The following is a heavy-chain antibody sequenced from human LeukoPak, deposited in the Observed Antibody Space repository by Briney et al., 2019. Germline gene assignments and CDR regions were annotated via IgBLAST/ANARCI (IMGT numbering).Heavy chain of an antibody. CDR3: ARDTYSSGWYNY. CDR2: ISGSGGST. J-gene: IGHJ4*02. CDR1: GFTFSSYG. Sequence: GGTLRLSCAASGFTFSSYGMSWVRQAPGKGLEWVSAISGSGGSTYYADSVKGRFTISRDNAKNSLYLQMNSLRAEDTAVYYCARDTYSSGWYNYWGQGTLVTVSS. D-gene: IGHD6-19*01. V-gene: IGHV3-23*01.